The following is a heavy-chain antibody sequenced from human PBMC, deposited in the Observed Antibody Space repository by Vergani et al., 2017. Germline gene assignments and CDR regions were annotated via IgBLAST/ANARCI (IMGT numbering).Heavy chain of an antibody. J-gene: IGHJ4*02. D-gene: IGHD2-2*02. CDR3: YTDYHDY. V-gene: IGHV3-15*01. CDR2: IRSKKDGGTA. CDR1: GITFKNAW. Sequence: EVQVVESGGGLIKPGGSLRLSCVVSGITFKNAWINGVRQAPGKGLEWIGRIRSKKDGGTADYAAPLKGRFTISRDDSKDSAFLLVNNLKTEDTAVYFCYTDYHDYWGQGTLVTVSS.